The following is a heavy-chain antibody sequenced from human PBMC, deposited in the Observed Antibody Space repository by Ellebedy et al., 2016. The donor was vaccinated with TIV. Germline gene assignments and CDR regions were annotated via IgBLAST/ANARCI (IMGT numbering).Heavy chain of an antibody. CDR3: ATERRYCSGGSCYPQYYYYGMDV. CDR1: GYTFTSYY. D-gene: IGHD2-15*01. V-gene: IGHV1-46*01. J-gene: IGHJ6*02. Sequence: ASVKVSXKASGYTFTSYYMHWVRQAPGQGLEWMGIINPSGGSTSYAQKFQGRVTMTEDTSTDTAYMELSSLRSEDTAVYYCATERRYCSGGSCYPQYYYYGMDVWGQGTTVTVSS. CDR2: INPSGGST.